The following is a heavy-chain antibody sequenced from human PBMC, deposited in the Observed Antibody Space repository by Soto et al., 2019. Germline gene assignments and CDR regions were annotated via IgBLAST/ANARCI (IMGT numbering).Heavy chain of an antibody. D-gene: IGHD5-12*01. J-gene: IGHJ4*02. Sequence: SETLCLTCGVSGVTIGAYDGSWIRQPPGKGLEWIGYNYHSGTTNYNPSLKSRVTISVDTSKNQFSLRLTSVTAADTAIYYCVREAYIGYGHAIDHWGQGTLVTVSS. V-gene: IGHV4-59*01. CDR3: VREAYIGYGHAIDH. CDR1: GVTIGAYD. CDR2: NYHSGTT.